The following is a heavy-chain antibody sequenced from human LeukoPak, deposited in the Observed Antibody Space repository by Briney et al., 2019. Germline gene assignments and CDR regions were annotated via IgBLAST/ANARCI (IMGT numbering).Heavy chain of an antibody. V-gene: IGHV4-61*02. CDR3: ARHPAVRGVIWWKDKHNAFDI. CDR1: GGSISSGSYY. D-gene: IGHD3-10*01. Sequence: PSETLSLTCTVSGGSISSGSYYWSWIRQPAGKGLELIGRIYTSGSTNYNPSLKSRVTMSVDTSKNQFSLKLSSVTAADTAVYYCARHPAVRGVIWWKDKHNAFDIWGQGTMVTVSS. J-gene: IGHJ3*02. CDR2: IYTSGST.